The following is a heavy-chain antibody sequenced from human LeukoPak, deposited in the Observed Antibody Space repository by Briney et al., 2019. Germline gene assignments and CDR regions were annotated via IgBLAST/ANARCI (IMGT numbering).Heavy chain of an antibody. CDR1: GYTFTSYD. V-gene: IGHV1-8*01. Sequence: ASVKVSCKASGYTFTSYDISWVRQATGQGLEWMGWMNPNSGNTGYAQKFQGRVTMTRNTSISTAYMELSSLRSEDTAVYYCARYYYDSSGYPQPDYWGQGTLVTVSS. D-gene: IGHD3-22*01. CDR2: MNPNSGNT. CDR3: ARYYYDSSGYPQPDY. J-gene: IGHJ4*02.